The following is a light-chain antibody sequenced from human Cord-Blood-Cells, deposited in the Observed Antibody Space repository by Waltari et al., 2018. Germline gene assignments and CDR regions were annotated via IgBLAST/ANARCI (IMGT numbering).Light chain of an antibody. CDR1: QSVGSY. CDR3: QQRSNWLRT. J-gene: IGKJ4*01. Sequence: EIVLTQSPATLSLSPGERATLSCRASQSVGSYLAWYQQKPGQAPRLLIYDASNRATGIPARFSGSGSGTDFTLTISSLEPEDFAVYYCQQRSNWLRTFGGGTKVEIK. V-gene: IGKV3-11*01. CDR2: DAS.